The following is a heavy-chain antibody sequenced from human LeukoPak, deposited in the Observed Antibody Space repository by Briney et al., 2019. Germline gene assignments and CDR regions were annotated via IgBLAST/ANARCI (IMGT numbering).Heavy chain of an antibody. CDR1: RGSIRTYY. Sequence: PSETLSLTCTVSRGSIRTYYWSWIRQSPGKGLEWIGYIYDSGTTKYNPSLKSRVTISVDTSKNQFSLKLSSVTAADTAVYYCARDSSAGRGYYGYWGQGTLVTVSS. D-gene: IGHD3-22*01. CDR3: ARDSSAGRGYYGY. CDR2: IYDSGTT. V-gene: IGHV4-59*12. J-gene: IGHJ4*02.